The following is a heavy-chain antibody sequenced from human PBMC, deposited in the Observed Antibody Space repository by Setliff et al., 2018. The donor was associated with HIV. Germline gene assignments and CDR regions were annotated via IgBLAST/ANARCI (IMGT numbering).Heavy chain of an antibody. CDR3: ARQPGYSSGWYFTASGFDP. D-gene: IGHD6-19*01. V-gene: IGHV4-39*01. CDR2: IYYSGNT. J-gene: IGHJ5*02. CDR1: GGSISSSNYY. Sequence: PSETLSLTCTVSGGSISSSNYYWGWIRQPPGKGLEWIGTIYYSGNTYYNPSLKSRVTISADTSKHDFFLKLTSVTASDTAVYYCARQPGYSSGWYFTASGFDPWGQGTLVTVSS.